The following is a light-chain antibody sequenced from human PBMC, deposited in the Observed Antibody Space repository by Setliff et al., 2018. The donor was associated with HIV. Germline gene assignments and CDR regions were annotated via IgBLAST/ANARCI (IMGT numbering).Light chain of an antibody. CDR2: SVT. CDR3: ASHRDTNTLEV. CDR1: NSDIGSHDY. V-gene: IGLV2-14*03. Sequence: QSALAQPASVSGSPGQSITISCSGTNSDIGSHDYVSWYQQHPGKAPKLIIFSVTYRPSGVSDRFSGSKSGNTASLTISGLQPEDEADYYRASHRDTNTLEVFGTGTKVTVL. J-gene: IGLJ1*01.